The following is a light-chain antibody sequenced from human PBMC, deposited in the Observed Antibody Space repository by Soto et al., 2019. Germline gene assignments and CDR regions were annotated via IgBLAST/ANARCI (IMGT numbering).Light chain of an antibody. CDR3: QQYGRSPLT. CDR2: GAY. Sequence: EIVLTQSPGTLSLSPGERATLSCRDSQSVTHSYLAWDQQKPDQSPRLLTSGAYTMDTAIPDRFSGSGSGTYFTLTISRREPEDSAVYYCQQYGRSPLTFCGGTKVEIK. CDR1: QSVTHSY. V-gene: IGKV3-20*01. J-gene: IGKJ4*01.